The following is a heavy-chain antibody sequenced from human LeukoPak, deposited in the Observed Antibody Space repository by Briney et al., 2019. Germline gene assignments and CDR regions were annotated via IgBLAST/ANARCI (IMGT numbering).Heavy chain of an antibody. J-gene: IGHJ4*02. CDR1: GFTFSSYE. D-gene: IGHD3-22*01. CDR3: AREQGYYSVPGY. V-gene: IGHV3-48*03. Sequence: GGSLRLSCAASGFTFSSYEMNWVRQAPGKGLEWVAYISRSGSTKYYAGSVKGRFTISRDNAKNTLYLQMNSLRAEDTAVYYCAREQGYYSVPGYWGQGTLVTVSS. CDR2: ISRSGSTK.